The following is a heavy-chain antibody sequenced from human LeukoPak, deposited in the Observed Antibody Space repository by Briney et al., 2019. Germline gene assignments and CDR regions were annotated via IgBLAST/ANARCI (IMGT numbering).Heavy chain of an antibody. CDR3: AKSSIAARPGYMDV. V-gene: IGHV3-23*01. CDR2: ISGSGGST. D-gene: IGHD6-6*01. CDR1: GFTFSSYA. J-gene: IGHJ6*03. Sequence: GGSLRLSCAASGFTFSSYAMSWVRQAPGKGLEWASAISGSGGSTYYADSVKGRFTISRDNSKNTLYLQMNSLRAEDTAVYYCAKSSIAARPGYMDVWGKGATVTVSS.